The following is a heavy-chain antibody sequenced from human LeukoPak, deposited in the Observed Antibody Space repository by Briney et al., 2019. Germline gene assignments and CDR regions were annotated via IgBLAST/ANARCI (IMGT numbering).Heavy chain of an antibody. D-gene: IGHD6-13*01. CDR2: IVPILGRA. V-gene: IGHV1-69*04. J-gene: IGHJ4*02. Sequence: SVKVSCKASGGTFSTYAISWVRQAPGQGLEWVGRIVPILGRANYAQNFKGRVTITADRSTTTAYMELSSLRSEDTAVYYCARVPQGSSWPYYFDYWGQGTLVTVSS. CDR3: ARVPQGSSWPYYFDY. CDR1: GGTFSTYA.